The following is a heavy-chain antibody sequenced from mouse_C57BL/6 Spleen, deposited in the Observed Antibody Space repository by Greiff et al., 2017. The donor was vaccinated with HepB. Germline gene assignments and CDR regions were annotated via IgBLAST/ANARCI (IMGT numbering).Heavy chain of an antibody. CDR1: GYTFTSYW. J-gene: IGHJ3*01. V-gene: IGHV1-55*01. CDR2: IYPGSGST. CDR3: ARDNYGNSYWFAY. D-gene: IGHD1-1*01. Sequence: QVQLQQPGAELVKPGASVKMSCKASGYTFTSYWITWVKQRPGQGLEWIGDIYPGSGSTNYNEKFKSKATLTVDTSSSTAYMQLSSLTSEDSAVYYCARDNYGNSYWFAYWGQGTLVTVSA.